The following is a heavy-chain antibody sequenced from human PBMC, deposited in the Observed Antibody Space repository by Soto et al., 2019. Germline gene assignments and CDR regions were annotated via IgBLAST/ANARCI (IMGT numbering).Heavy chain of an antibody. D-gene: IGHD3-22*01. Sequence: QVELQESGPGLVKPSGTLSLTCAVFGNSISTTNWWSWVRQSPGKGLEWIGEIYHSGTSNYNLSLKRRVTISLDKSKNQFSLKLSSVTAADTAVYYCARDVGYHYDGSPSGQFDFWGQGTLVIVSS. J-gene: IGHJ4*02. CDR1: GNSISTTNW. CDR3: ARDVGYHYDGSPSGQFDF. CDR2: IYHSGTS. V-gene: IGHV4-4*02.